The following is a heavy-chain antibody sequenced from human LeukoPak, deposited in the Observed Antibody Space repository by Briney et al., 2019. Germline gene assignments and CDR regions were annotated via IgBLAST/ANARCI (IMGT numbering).Heavy chain of an antibody. V-gene: IGHV4-59*01. CDR2: IYYSGST. CDR1: TGSFSSYY. Sequence: SETLSLTCTVSTGSFSSYYCSWIRQPPGKGLEWIGYIYYSGSTNYNPSLKSRVTISVDTSKNQFSLKLSSVTAADTAVYYCARGYSSGWYGGLRYWGQGTLVTVPS. CDR3: ARGYSSGWYGGLRY. J-gene: IGHJ4*02. D-gene: IGHD6-19*01.